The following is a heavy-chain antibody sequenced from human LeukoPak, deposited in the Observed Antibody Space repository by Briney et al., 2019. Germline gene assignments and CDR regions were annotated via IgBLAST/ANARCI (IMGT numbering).Heavy chain of an antibody. J-gene: IGHJ4*02. D-gene: IGHD6-19*01. V-gene: IGHV1-69*05. CDR2: IIPIFGTA. Sequence: GASVKVSCKASGGTFSSYAISWVRQAPGQGLEWMGGIIPIFGTANYAQKFQGRVTITTDESASTAYMELSSLRSEDTAVYYCARGGGTHSSGWFRFDYWGQGTLVTVSS. CDR3: ARGGGTHSSGWFRFDY. CDR1: GGTFSSYA.